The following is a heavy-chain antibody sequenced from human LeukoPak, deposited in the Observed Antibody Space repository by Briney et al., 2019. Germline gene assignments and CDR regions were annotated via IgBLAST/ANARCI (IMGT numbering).Heavy chain of an antibody. V-gene: IGHV3-30*03. CDR1: GFTVSSNY. CDR2: ISSDGSDK. D-gene: IGHD3-22*01. Sequence: GGSLRLSCAASGFTVSSNYMSWVRQAPGKGLEWVAVISSDGSDKYYADSVKGRFTISRDNSKHTLYLQMNSLRAEDTAVYYCARERYYYDSSGYFPPYWYFDLWGRGTLVTVSS. J-gene: IGHJ2*01. CDR3: ARERYYYDSSGYFPPYWYFDL.